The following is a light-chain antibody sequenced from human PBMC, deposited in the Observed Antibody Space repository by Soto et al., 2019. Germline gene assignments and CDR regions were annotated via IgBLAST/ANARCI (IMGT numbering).Light chain of an antibody. CDR3: SSYAGSSVPVA. CDR2: DVT. Sequence: QYALTQPPSASGSPGQSVTISCTGASSDVGGYNFVSWYQQHPGKAPKLMIYDVTKRPSGVPDRFYGSKSGNTASLTVSGLQADDEADYYCSSYAGSSVPVAFGGGTKLTVL. CDR1: SSDVGGYNF. V-gene: IGLV2-8*01. J-gene: IGLJ2*01.